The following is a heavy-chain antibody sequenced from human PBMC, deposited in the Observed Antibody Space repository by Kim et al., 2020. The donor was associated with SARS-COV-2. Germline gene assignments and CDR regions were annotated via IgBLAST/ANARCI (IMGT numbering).Heavy chain of an antibody. CDR3: ARDPAVADSYFDY. CDR2: ISAYNGNT. V-gene: IGHV1-18*04. Sequence: ASVKVSCKASGYTFTSYGISWVRQAPGQGLEWMGWISAYNGNTNYAQKLQGRVTMTTDTSTSTAYTELRSLRSDDTAVYYCARDPAVADSYFDYWGQGTLVTVSS. CDR1: GYTFTSYG. D-gene: IGHD6-19*01. J-gene: IGHJ4*02.